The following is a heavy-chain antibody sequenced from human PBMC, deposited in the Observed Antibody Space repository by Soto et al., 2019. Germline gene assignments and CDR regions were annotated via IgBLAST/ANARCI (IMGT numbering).Heavy chain of an antibody. V-gene: IGHV4-59*01. CDR1: GGSISSYY. Sequence: QVQLQESGPGLVKPSETLSLTCTVSGGSISSYYWSWIRQPPGKGLEWIGYIYYSGSTNYNPSLKTRATISIDTSKNPFSLKLGSVTAADTAVYYCARLREAPAGLDYYYYGMDVWGQGTTVTVAS. CDR3: ARLREAPAGLDYYYYGMDV. CDR2: IYYSGST. D-gene: IGHD6-13*01. J-gene: IGHJ6*02.